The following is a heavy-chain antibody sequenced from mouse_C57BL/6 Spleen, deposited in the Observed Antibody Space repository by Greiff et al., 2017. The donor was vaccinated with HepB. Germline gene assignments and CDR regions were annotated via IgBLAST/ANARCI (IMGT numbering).Heavy chain of an antibody. D-gene: IGHD1-1*01. CDR2: IDPSDSYT. CDR1: GYTFTSYW. V-gene: IGHV1-50*01. CDR3: ARWDYGSSYLHYFDY. J-gene: IGHJ2*01. Sequence: VQLQQSGAELVKPGASVKLSCKASGYTFTSYWMQWVKQRPGQGLEWIGEIDPSDSYTNYNQKFKGKATLTVDTSSSTAYMQRSSLTSEDSAVYYCARWDYGSSYLHYFDYWGQGTTLTVSS.